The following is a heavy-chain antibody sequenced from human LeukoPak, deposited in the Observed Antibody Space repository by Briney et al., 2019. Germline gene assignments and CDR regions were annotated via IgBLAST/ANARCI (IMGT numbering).Heavy chain of an antibody. D-gene: IGHD6-13*01. Sequence: PGGSLRLSCAASGFTFDDYGMSWVRQAPGKGLEWVSGINWNGGSTGYADSVKGRFTIFRDNAKNSLYLQMNSLRAEDTAVYYCAKDATAVVGTVYMDVWGKGTTVTISS. V-gene: IGHV3-20*04. J-gene: IGHJ6*03. CDR1: GFTFDDYG. CDR2: INWNGGST. CDR3: AKDATAVVGTVYMDV.